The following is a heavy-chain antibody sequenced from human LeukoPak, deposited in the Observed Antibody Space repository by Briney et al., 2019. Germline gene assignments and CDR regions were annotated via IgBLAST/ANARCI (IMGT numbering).Heavy chain of an antibody. Sequence: SQTLSLTCTVSGGSISSGGYYWRWIRQHPGKGLEWIGYIYYSGSTYYNPSLKSRVTISVDTSKNQFSLKLSSVTAADTAVYYCARVEYSSSLYYYYYYGMDVWGQGTTVTVSS. V-gene: IGHV4-31*03. CDR1: GGSISSGGYY. CDR2: IYYSGST. D-gene: IGHD6-6*01. CDR3: ARVEYSSSLYYYYYYGMDV. J-gene: IGHJ6*02.